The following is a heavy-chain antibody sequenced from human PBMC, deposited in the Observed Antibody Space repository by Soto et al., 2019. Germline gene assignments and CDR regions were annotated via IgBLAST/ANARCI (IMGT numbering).Heavy chain of an antibody. Sequence: QVQLVESGGGVVHPGRSLRLSCAASGFTFRTYGLHWVRQAPGKGLEWVAVISYDGSDQYYADSVKGRFTISRDNSKNTLYLQMNSLRPDDTAMYYCAKLVGSARAFDIWGQGTMVTVSS. CDR1: GFTFRTYG. CDR3: AKLVGSARAFDI. J-gene: IGHJ3*02. CDR2: ISYDGSDQ. D-gene: IGHD6-25*01. V-gene: IGHV3-30*18.